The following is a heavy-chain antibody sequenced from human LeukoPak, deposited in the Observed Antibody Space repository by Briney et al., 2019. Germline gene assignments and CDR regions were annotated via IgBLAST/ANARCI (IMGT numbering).Heavy chain of an antibody. CDR3: ARVTGTTGYYYYYMDV. J-gene: IGHJ6*03. V-gene: IGHV3-48*03. Sequence: GGSLRLSCAASGFTFSSYEMNWVRQAPGKGLEWVSYISGSGSTIYYADSVKGRFTISRDNAKNSLYLQMNSLRAEDTAVYYCARVTGTTGYYYYYMDVWGKGTTVTISS. CDR2: ISGSGSTI. CDR1: GFTFSSYE. D-gene: IGHD1-1*01.